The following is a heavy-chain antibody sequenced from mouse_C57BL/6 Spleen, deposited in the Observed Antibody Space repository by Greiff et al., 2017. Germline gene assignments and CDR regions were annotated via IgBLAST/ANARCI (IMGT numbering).Heavy chain of an antibody. CDR2: ISDGGSYT. D-gene: IGHD1-1*01. CDR3: ARAYYYGFDY. V-gene: IGHV5-4*03. Sequence: DVKLVESGGGLVKPGGSLKLSCAASGFTFSSYAMSWVRQTPEKRLEWVATISDGGSYTYYPDNVKGRFTISRDNAKNNLYLQMSHLKSEDTAMYYCARAYYYGFDYWGQGTTLTVSS. J-gene: IGHJ2*01. CDR1: GFTFSSYA.